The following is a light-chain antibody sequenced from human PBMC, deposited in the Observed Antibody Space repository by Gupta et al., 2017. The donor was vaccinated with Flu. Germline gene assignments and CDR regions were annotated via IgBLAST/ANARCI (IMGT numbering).Light chain of an antibody. CDR3: QQYDNKFPFT. Sequence: DIQMTQSPSTLSASVGDRVTITCRASQSISSWLAWYQQKPGKAPKLLIYKASSLESGVPPRFSGSGSGTEFTLTISGLQPDDFATYFCQQYDNKFPFTFGQGTSLDIK. V-gene: IGKV1-5*03. CDR2: KAS. J-gene: IGKJ2*01. CDR1: QSISSW.